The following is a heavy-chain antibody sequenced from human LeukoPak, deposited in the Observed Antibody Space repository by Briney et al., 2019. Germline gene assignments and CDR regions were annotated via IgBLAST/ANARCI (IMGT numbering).Heavy chain of an antibody. D-gene: IGHD3-10*01. J-gene: IGHJ4*02. CDR3: ARDRASDY. V-gene: IGHV3-21*01. CDR1: GFTFSSYS. CDR2: ISISSSYI. Sequence: GGSLRLSCAASGFTFSSYSMNWVRQAPGKGLEWVPSISISSSYIYYADSVKGRFTISRDNAKNSLYLQMSSLRAEDTAVYYCARDRASDYWGQGTLVTVSS.